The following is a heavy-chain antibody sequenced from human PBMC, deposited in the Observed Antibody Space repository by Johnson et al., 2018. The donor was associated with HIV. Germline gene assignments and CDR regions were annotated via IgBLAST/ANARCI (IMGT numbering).Heavy chain of an antibody. CDR1: GFTFSNYG. CDR3: TRATWVGASARHVFDI. D-gene: IGHD1-26*01. V-gene: IGHV3-33*01. J-gene: IGHJ3*02. Sequence: QVQLVESGGGGVQPGRSLRLSCAASGFTFSNYGMHWVRQAPGKGLEWVAVIWFDGSNKYYADSVKGRFTISRDNSKNTLSLQMDSLRPEDTAVYYCTRATWVGASARHVFDIWGQGTMVTVSS. CDR2: IWFDGSNK.